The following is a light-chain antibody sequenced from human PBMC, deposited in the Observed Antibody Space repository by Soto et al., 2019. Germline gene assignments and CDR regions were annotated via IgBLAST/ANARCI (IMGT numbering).Light chain of an antibody. CDR2: GAS. V-gene: IGKV3-15*01. J-gene: IGKJ4*01. CDR1: QSVGIN. CDR3: QHRNNWPLT. Sequence: EIVMTQSPATLSVSPGEGATLSCRASQSVGINLAWYQQKPGQAPRVVVYGASTRATGIPARFSGSGSGSDFTLTISSLEPEDLAVYYCQHRNNWPLTFGGGTKVDIK.